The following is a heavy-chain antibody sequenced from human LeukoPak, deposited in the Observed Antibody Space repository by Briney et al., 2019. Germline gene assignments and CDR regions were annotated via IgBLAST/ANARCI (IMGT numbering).Heavy chain of an antibody. Sequence: ASVKVSCKASGYTFIGYYLHWVRQARGQGLEWMGWINPHNGDTNYAQRFQGRVTMTRDTSITTAYMELNRLKSDDTAVYYCATVRDIVVGGGPYYFDYWGQETLVTVSS. V-gene: IGHV1-2*02. D-gene: IGHD2-15*01. CDR3: ATVRDIVVGGGPYYFDY. CDR2: INPHNGDT. J-gene: IGHJ4*02. CDR1: GYTFIGYY.